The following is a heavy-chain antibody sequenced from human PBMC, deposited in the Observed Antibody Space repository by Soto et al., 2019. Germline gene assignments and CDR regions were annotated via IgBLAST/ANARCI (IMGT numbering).Heavy chain of an antibody. Sequence: SVKVSCKASGFTFTSSAMQWVRQARGQRLEWIGWIVVGSGNTNYAQKFQERVTITRDMSTSTAYMELSSLRSEDTAVYYCAEVPQSSSSAAAYWGQGTLVTVSS. CDR3: AEVPQSSSSAAAY. CDR2: IVVGSGNT. V-gene: IGHV1-58*02. J-gene: IGHJ4*02. CDR1: GFTFTSSA. D-gene: IGHD6-6*01.